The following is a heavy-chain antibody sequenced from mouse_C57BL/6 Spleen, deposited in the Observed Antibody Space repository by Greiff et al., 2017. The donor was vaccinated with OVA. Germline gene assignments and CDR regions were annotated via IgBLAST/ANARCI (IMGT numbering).Heavy chain of an antibody. J-gene: IGHJ3*01. D-gene: IGHD2-5*01. V-gene: IGHV1-54*01. CDR1: GYAFTNYL. CDR2: INPGSGGT. Sequence: QVQLQQSGAELVRPGTSVKVSCKASGYAFTNYLIEWVKQRPGQGLEWIGVINPGSGGTNYNEKFKGKATLTADKSSSTAYMQLSSLTSEDSAVYFCARSESNYGFAYWGQGTLVTVSA. CDR3: ARSESNYGFAY.